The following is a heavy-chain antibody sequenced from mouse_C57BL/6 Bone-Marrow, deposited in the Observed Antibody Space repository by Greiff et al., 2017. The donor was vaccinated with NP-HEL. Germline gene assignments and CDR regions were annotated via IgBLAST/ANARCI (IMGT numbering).Heavy chain of an antibody. Sequence: EVMLVESGGGLVQPGGSLKLSCAASGFTFSDYYMYWVRQTPEKRLEWVAYISNGGGSTYYPDTVKGRFTISRDNAKNTLYLQMSRLKSEDTAMYYCARLDTYWGQGTSVTVSS. CDR1: GFTFSDYY. CDR3: ARLDTY. CDR2: ISNGGGST. J-gene: IGHJ4*01. V-gene: IGHV5-12*01.